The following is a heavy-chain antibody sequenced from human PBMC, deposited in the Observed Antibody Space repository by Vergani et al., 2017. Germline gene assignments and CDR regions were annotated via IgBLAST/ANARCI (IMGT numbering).Heavy chain of an antibody. J-gene: IGHJ4*02. CDR1: GFTFNNYA. CDR2: ISGTGGIT. V-gene: IGHV3-23*04. CDR3: AKYSDSGGPFDY. Sequence: EVQLVESGGGLVQPGGSLRLSCAASGFTFNNYAMTWVRQAPGKGLEWFSAISGTGGITYYADAVKGRLTISRDNSKNTLYLQVNSLRAEDTAVDSCAKYSDSGGPFDYWGQGTLVTVSS. D-gene: IGHD3-22*01.